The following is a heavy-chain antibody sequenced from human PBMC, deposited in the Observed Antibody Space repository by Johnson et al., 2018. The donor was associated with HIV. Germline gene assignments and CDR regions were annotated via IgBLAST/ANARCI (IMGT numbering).Heavy chain of an antibody. CDR1: GFTFSSYA. D-gene: IGHD5-18*01. J-gene: IGHJ3*01. Sequence: QEQLVESGGGVVQPGRSLRLSCAASGFTFSSYAIHWVRQAPGKGLEWVAVISYDGSNKYYADSVKGRFTISRDKSKNTMYLQMNSLRDEDTAVYHCAKERLLHDAFDFWGQGTMVTVSS. CDR3: AKERLLHDAFDF. V-gene: IGHV3-30*04. CDR2: ISYDGSNK.